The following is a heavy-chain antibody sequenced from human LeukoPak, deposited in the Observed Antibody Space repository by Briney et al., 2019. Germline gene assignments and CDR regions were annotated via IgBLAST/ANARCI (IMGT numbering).Heavy chain of an antibody. V-gene: IGHV3-23*01. Sequence: PGGSLRLSCAASGFTFSTYAMSWVRQAPGKGLEWVSAFSGSGGSTYYAESVKGRFTISRDNSKNTLYLQMNSLRAEDTAVYYCAKPPTYYYDSSGYYYWGQGTLVTVSS. J-gene: IGHJ4*02. D-gene: IGHD3-22*01. CDR3: AKPPTYYYDSSGYYY. CDR2: FSGSGGST. CDR1: GFTFSTYA.